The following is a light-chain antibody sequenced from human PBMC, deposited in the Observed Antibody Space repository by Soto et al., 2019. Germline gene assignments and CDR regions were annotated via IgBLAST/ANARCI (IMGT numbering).Light chain of an antibody. Sequence: QSALTQPASVSGSPGQSIAMSCTGTSSDVGTHNFVSWYQQHPGKAPKLIIYDVSNRPSGVSDRFFGSKSGNTASLTISGLRAEDEADYYCSSFTTTNTYVFGTGTKLTVL. CDR1: SSDVGTHNF. V-gene: IGLV2-14*03. J-gene: IGLJ1*01. CDR2: DVS. CDR3: SSFTTTNTYV.